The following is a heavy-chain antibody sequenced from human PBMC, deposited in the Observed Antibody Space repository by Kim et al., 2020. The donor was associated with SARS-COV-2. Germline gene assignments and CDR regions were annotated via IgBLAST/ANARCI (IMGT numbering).Heavy chain of an antibody. Sequence: SETLSLTCTVSSDSFSAYYWSWIRQIPGKGLEWIGYIFYSGSTNYNPSLKSRATISWDTSRNQFSLDLTSVTQADTAVYYCARSEGRAIVHQFDFWGQG. J-gene: IGHJ5*01. CDR3: ARSEGRAIVHQFDF. CDR2: IFYSGST. CDR1: SDSFSAYY. D-gene: IGHD2-21*01. V-gene: IGHV4-59*01.